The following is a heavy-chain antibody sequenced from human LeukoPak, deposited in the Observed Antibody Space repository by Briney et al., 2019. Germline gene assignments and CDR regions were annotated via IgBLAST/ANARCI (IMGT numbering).Heavy chain of an antibody. CDR3: AKDRRGYCSSTSCSPFDY. Sequence: PGGSLRLSCAASGFTFSSYAMSWVRQAPGKGLEWVSAISGSGGSTYYADSVKGRFTISRDNSKNTLYLQMNSLGAEDTAVYYCAKDRRGYCSSTSCSPFDYWGQGTLVTVSS. CDR1: GFTFSSYA. CDR2: ISGSGGST. J-gene: IGHJ4*02. D-gene: IGHD2-2*01. V-gene: IGHV3-23*01.